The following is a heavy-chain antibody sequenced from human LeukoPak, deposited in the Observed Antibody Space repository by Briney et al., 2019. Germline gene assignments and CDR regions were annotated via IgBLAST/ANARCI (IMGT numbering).Heavy chain of an antibody. CDR1: GFTFSEAW. CDR2: INNDGSTT. Sequence: GGSLRLSCAASGFTFSEAWMHWVRPAPPRGLVWVSRINNDGSTTRYAASVKGRFTISRDNAKNTLYLQMNSLRAEDTAVYYCARVSGPGMNEYFHLWGQGTLVTVSS. CDR3: ARVSGPGMNEYFHL. D-gene: IGHD3-10*01. V-gene: IGHV3-74*01. J-gene: IGHJ1*01.